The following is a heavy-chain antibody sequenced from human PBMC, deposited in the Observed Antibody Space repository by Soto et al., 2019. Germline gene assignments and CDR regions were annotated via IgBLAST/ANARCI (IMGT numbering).Heavy chain of an antibody. V-gene: IGHV3-30-3*01. CDR3: ARDRRGGDWLIRGYYYYYGMDV. CDR2: ISYDGSNK. J-gene: IGHJ6*02. CDR1: GFTFSSYA. D-gene: IGHD3-9*01. Sequence: GGSLRLSCAASGFTFSSYAMHWVRQAPGKGLEWVAVISYDGSNKYYADSVKGRFTISRDNSKNTLYLQMNSLRAEDTAVYYCARDRRGGDWLIRGYYYYYGMDVWGQGTTVTVSS.